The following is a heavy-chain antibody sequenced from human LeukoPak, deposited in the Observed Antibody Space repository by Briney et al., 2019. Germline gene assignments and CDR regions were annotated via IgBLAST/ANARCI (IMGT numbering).Heavy chain of an antibody. J-gene: IGHJ4*02. V-gene: IGHV1-18*01. CDR2: ISSNSDNT. D-gene: IGHD7-27*01. CDR3: ARDWGSIKVIADY. Sequence: ASVNVSCKATGYTFTSYGISWVRQAPGQGLEWMGWISSNSDNTNYAQKLQGRVTMTTDTSTSTAYMELRSLRSDGTALYFCARDWGSIKVIADYWGQGTLVTVSS. CDR1: GYTFTSYG.